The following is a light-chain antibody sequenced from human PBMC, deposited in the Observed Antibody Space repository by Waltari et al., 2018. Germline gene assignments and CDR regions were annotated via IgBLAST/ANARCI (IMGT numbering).Light chain of an antibody. J-gene: IGKJ1*01. V-gene: IGKV3-20*01. CDR1: QSVGSSY. Sequence: ELVLTQFPGTLSLSPGERATLSCRASQSVGSSYLAWYQQKPGQAPRLLIYGASNRATGIPDRFSGSGSGTDFTLTISRLEPEDFAVYYCQQYGSFWTFGQGTKVEIK. CDR2: GAS. CDR3: QQYGSFWT.